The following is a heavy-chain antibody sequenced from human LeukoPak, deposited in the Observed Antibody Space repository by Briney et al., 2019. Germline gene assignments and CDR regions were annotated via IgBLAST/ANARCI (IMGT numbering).Heavy chain of an antibody. J-gene: IGHJ4*02. V-gene: IGHV5-51*01. CDR1: GYSFTSYW. D-gene: IGHD4-23*01. CDR2: NYPDDSDT. CDR3: ARRSYGGKDFDQ. Sequence: GESLKVSCKGSGYSFTSYWIAWVRQMPGKGLEWVRINYPDDSDTRYSPSFQGQVTIPADKSISTAYLQWSSLKASDTAMYYCARRSYGGKDFDQWGQGTLVTVYS.